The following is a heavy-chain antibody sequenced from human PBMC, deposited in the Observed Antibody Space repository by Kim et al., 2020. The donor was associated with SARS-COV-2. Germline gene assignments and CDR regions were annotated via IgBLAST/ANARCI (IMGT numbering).Heavy chain of an antibody. J-gene: IGHJ4*02. Sequence: YTPSLKSRVTISVDTSKNQFSLKLSSVTAADTAVYYCAAGGVGYSSSGDYWGQGTLVTVSS. D-gene: IGHD6-13*01. V-gene: IGHV4-59*01. CDR3: AAGGVGYSSSGDY.